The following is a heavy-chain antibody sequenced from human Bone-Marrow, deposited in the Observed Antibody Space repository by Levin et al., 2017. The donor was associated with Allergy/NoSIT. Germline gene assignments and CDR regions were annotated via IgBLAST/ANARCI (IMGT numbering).Heavy chain of an antibody. CDR3: ASAGGSGPIGHYYGLDV. D-gene: IGHD3-10*01. V-gene: IGHV1-8*01. CDR2: INPKLGTT. CDR1: GYSFTNYE. J-gene: IGHJ6*02. Sequence: ASVKVSCKASGYSFTNYEINWVRQAPGQGREWLGWINPKLGTTGYAQNLQVRVSMTSNISINTAYLELSSLRFDDTALYYCASAGGSGPIGHYYGLDVWGQGTTVAVSS.